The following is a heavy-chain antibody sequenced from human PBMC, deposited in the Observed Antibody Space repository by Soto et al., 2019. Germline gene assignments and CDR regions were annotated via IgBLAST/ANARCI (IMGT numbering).Heavy chain of an antibody. CDR2: ISYDGSNK. V-gene: IGHV3-30*18. D-gene: IGHD2-15*01. Sequence: GGSLRLSCAASGFTFSSYGMHWVRQAPGKGLEWVAVISYDGSNKYYADSVKGRFTISRDNSKNTLYLQMNSLRAEDTAVYYCAKEGCSGGSCYSGNWFDPWGQGTLVTVSS. J-gene: IGHJ5*02. CDR3: AKEGCSGGSCYSGNWFDP. CDR1: GFTFSSYG.